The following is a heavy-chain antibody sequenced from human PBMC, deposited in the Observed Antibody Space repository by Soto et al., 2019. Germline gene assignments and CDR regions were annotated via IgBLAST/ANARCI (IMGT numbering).Heavy chain of an antibody. D-gene: IGHD3-22*01. CDR2: IDWDDDK. CDR1: GFSLSTSGMR. Sequence: SGPTLVNPTQTLTLTCTFSGFSLSTSGMRVSWIRQPPGKALEWLARIDWDDDKFYSTSLKTRLTISKDTSKNQVVLTMTNMDPVDTATYYCARISDYYDSSGYYPHYFDYWGQGTLVTVSS. J-gene: IGHJ4*02. CDR3: ARISDYYDSSGYYPHYFDY. V-gene: IGHV2-70*04.